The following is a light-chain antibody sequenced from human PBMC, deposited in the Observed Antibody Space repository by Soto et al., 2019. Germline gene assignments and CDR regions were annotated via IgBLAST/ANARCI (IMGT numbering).Light chain of an antibody. Sequence: IVMTQSPATLSVSPGERANLSCRASQSVGTNFAWYLQKPGQAPRLLIYGASTRATAVPARFTASGSGTEFTLSISSLQSDDFGVYYCQQYDTWPRTFGQGTKVDIK. J-gene: IGKJ1*01. V-gene: IGKV3-15*01. CDR1: QSVGTN. CDR3: QQYDTWPRT. CDR2: GAS.